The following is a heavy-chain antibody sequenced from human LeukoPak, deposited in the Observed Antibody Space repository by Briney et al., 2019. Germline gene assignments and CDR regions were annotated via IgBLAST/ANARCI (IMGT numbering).Heavy chain of an antibody. CDR3: VKVAKYYYGSETYYFFEH. V-gene: IGHV3-20*04. D-gene: IGHD3-10*01. CDR1: GFNFDDYV. J-gene: IGHJ4*02. CDR2: INWNGGSR. Sequence: GGSLRLSCAASGFNFDDYVMTWVRQAPGKGLEWVSGINWNGGSRGYADSVKGRFTISRDNAKNSLDLQMNSLRVEDTGIYYCVKVAKYYYGSETYYFFEHWGQGTPVTASS.